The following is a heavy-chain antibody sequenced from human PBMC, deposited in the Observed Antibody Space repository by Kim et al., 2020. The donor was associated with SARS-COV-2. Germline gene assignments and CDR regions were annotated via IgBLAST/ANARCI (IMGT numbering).Heavy chain of an antibody. Sequence: GGSLRLSCAASGFTFSSYAMHWVRQAPGKGLEWVAVISYDGSNKYYADSVKGRFTISRDNSKNTLYLQMNSLRAEDTAVYYCASGSGIAAAGDYWGQGTLVTVSS. CDR3: ASGSGIAAAGDY. CDR1: GFTFSSYA. CDR2: ISYDGSNK. V-gene: IGHV3-30*04. D-gene: IGHD6-13*01. J-gene: IGHJ4*02.